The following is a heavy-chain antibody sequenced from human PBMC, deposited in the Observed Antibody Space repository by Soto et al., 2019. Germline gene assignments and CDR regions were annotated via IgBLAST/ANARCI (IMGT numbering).Heavy chain of an antibody. V-gene: IGHV3-30*18. J-gene: IGHJ6*02. CDR2: ISYDGSNK. Sequence: QVQLVESGGGVVQPGRSLRLSCAASGFTFSSYGMHWVRQAPGKGLEWVAVISYDGSNKYYADSVKGRFTISRDNSKNTLYLQMNSLRAEDTAVYYCAKVVSPYGYEDYYYYYGMDVWGQGTTVTVSS. CDR1: GFTFSSYG. CDR3: AKVVSPYGYEDYYYYYGMDV. D-gene: IGHD5-18*01.